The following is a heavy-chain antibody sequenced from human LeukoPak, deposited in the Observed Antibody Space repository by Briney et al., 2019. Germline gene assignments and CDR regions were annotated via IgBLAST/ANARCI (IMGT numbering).Heavy chain of an antibody. CDR3: AGARLIAAHTYYYGMDV. CDR2: MNPNSGNT. V-gene: IGHV1-8*01. Sequence: ASVKVSCKASGYTFTSYDINWVRQAPGQGLEWMGWMNPNSGNTDYAQKFQGRVTMTRDTSITTAYMELSSLRSEDTAVYYCAGARLIAAHTYYYGMDVWGQGTTVTVSS. CDR1: GYTFTSYD. J-gene: IGHJ6*02. D-gene: IGHD6-13*01.